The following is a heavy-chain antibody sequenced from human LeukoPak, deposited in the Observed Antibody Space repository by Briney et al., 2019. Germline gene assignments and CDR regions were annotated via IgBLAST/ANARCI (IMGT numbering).Heavy chain of an antibody. CDR1: GGSFGGYY. CDR2: ISGSGGST. V-gene: IGHV3-23*01. Sequence: ETLSLTCAVYGGSFGGYYWSWIRQAPGKGLEWVSAISGSGGSTYYADSVKGRFTISRDNSKNTLYLQMNSLRAEDTAVYYCANPPAPFRSGSYMHDAFDIWGQGTMVTVSS. J-gene: IGHJ3*02. CDR3: ANPPAPFRSGSYMHDAFDI. D-gene: IGHD1-26*01.